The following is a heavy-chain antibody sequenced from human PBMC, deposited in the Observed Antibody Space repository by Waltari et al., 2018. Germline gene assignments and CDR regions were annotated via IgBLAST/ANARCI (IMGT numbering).Heavy chain of an antibody. CDR2: SIPIVGTA. Sequence: VQLVQSGAGVKEPGSSVKVSCTASGGAFSSSSISWVRPAPGQGLEWMGGSIPIVGTANYSQKFQGRVTITADESTSTAYLELSSMRSEDTAVYYCARDIKDGGGDCYAFDIWGQGTMVTVSS. D-gene: IGHD2-21*02. V-gene: IGHV1-69*01. CDR1: GGAFSSSS. CDR3: ARDIKDGGGDCYAFDI. J-gene: IGHJ3*02.